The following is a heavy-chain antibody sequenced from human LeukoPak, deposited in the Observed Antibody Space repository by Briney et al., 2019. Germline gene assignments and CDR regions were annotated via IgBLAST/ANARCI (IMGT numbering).Heavy chain of an antibody. Sequence: ASVKVSCKASGYTFTSYGISWVRQAPGQGLEWMGWINPYSGNANYAQNLQGRVTMTTDTSTSTAYMELRSLRSDDTDVYYCARRSCSGGSCYFDYWGQGTLVTVSS. J-gene: IGHJ4*02. CDR3: ARRSCSGGSCYFDY. V-gene: IGHV1-18*01. CDR2: INPYSGNA. D-gene: IGHD2-15*01. CDR1: GYTFTSYG.